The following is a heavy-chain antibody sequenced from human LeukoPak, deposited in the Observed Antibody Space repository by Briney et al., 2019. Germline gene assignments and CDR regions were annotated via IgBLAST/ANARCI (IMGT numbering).Heavy chain of an antibody. D-gene: IGHD3-22*01. Sequence: PGGSLRLSCEGSAFILSGHCMNWVRQTPGKGREWVASIKEEGSERQYVDSVKGRFSISRDNTKGSLFLQLNSLRAEDPAVYYCAKHRFESGGYRSTDWGQGTLVTVSS. CDR1: AFILSGHC. CDR3: AKHRFESGGYRSTD. CDR2: IKEEGSER. J-gene: IGHJ4*02. V-gene: IGHV3-7*03.